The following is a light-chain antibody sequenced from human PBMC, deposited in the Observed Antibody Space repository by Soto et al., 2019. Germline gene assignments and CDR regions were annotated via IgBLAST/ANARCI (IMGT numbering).Light chain of an antibody. CDR3: QQRSNWPPIT. CDR2: DAS. CDR1: QSVSSY. Sequence: EIVLTQSPATLSLSPGERATLSCRASQSVSSYLAWYQQKPGQAPRLLIYDASNRATGIPARFSGSGSGTDFTLTIGSLVPDDFSVYYCQQRSNWPPITFGQGTRLEIK. V-gene: IGKV3-11*01. J-gene: IGKJ5*01.